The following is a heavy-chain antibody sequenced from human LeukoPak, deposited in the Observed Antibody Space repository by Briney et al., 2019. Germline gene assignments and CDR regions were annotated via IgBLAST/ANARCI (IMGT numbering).Heavy chain of an antibody. CDR2: IKQNGSDK. V-gene: IGHV3-7*01. Sequence: AGGSLRLSCAASGFTFSSYWMTWVRQAPGRGLEWVANIKQNGSDKYYVDSVKGRFTISRDNAKNSLYLQMNSLRAEDTAVYYCARVSAAVNYWGQGTLVTVSS. D-gene: IGHD2-15*01. CDR1: GFTFSSYW. J-gene: IGHJ4*02. CDR3: ARVSAAVNY.